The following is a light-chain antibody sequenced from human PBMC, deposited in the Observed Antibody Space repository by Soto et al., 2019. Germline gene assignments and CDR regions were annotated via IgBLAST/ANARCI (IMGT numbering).Light chain of an antibody. Sequence: EIVLTQSPGTLSLSPGERAILSCRASQSVGRSLAWYQQRPGQAPRLLIYGASARATGIPATFSGSGSGTEFTLTISSLQSEDFATYYCQQYDNWPSVTFGGGTKVDIK. CDR1: QSVGRS. V-gene: IGKV3-15*01. J-gene: IGKJ4*01. CDR3: QQYDNWPSVT. CDR2: GAS.